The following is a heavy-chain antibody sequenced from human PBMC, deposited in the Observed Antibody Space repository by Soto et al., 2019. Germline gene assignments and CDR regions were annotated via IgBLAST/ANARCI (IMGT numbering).Heavy chain of an antibody. V-gene: IGHV4-31*03. Sequence: TLSLTCTVAVGSSRRSDYYFSCVRHLPGRGLEWIGYIYYSGSSFYNPSLMSRLAISVDTSRNQFSLSLTSVTAADTAVYYCARIESVTRSLGYFDYWGQGIRVTVS. CDR3: ARIESVTRSLGYFDY. J-gene: IGHJ4*02. CDR2: IYYSGSS. CDR1: VGSSRRSDYY. D-gene: IGHD7-27*01.